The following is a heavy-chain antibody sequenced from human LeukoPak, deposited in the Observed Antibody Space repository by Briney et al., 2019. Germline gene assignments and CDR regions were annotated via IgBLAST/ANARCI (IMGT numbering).Heavy chain of an antibody. CDR3: ARAGGSSWYFAY. D-gene: IGHD6-13*01. V-gene: IGHV4-39*07. CDR2: IYHSGST. CDR1: GGSISSSSYH. J-gene: IGHJ4*02. Sequence: PSETLSLTCTVSGGSISSSSYHWGWIRQPPGKGLEWIGEIYHSGSTNYNPSLKSRVTISVDKSKNQFSLKLSSVTAADTAVYYCARAGGSSWYFAYWGQGTLVTVSS.